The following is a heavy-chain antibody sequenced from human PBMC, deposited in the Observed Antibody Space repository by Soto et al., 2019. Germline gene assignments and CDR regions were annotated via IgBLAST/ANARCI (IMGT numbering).Heavy chain of an antibody. CDR1: GFTFSSYG. V-gene: IGHV3-30*18. D-gene: IGHD1-26*01. CDR3: AKDGVGATTVGGEYYFDY. J-gene: IGHJ4*02. Sequence: QVQLVESGGGVVQPGRSLRLSCAASGFTFSSYGMHWVRQAPGKGLEWVAVISYDGSNKYYADSVKGRFTISRDNSKNTLYLQMNSLRAEDTAVYYCAKDGVGATTVGGEYYFDYWGQGTLVTVSS. CDR2: ISYDGSNK.